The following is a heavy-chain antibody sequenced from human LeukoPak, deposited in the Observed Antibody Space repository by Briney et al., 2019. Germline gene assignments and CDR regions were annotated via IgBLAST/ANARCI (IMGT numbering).Heavy chain of an antibody. CDR1: GFTFSSYW. Sequence: GGSLRLSCAASGFTFSSYWMHWVRQAPGKGLVWVSRINIDGSTSNYADSVKGRFTISRDDAKNTLYLQMNSLRAEDTAVYYCARAYNSHFDYWGQGALVTVSS. D-gene: IGHD1-1*01. V-gene: IGHV3-74*01. CDR3: ARAYNSHFDY. J-gene: IGHJ4*02. CDR2: INIDGSTS.